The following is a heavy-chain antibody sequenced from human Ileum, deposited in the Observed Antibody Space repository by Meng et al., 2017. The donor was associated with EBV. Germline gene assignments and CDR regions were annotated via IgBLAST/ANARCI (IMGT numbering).Heavy chain of an antibody. CDR1: GDSFSTNSVV. CDR3: ARGARLAPFDY. V-gene: IGHV6-1*01. CDR2: TYYRSKWYN. J-gene: IGHJ4*02. Sequence: QLLQTRPGLVQPSQNLSLHCAIYGDSFSTNSVVWNWIRQSPSSGLEWLGRTYYRSKWYNEDAVSVKSRITINADTSKNQFSLQLNSVTPEDTAVYYCARGARLAPFDYWGQGTLVTV. D-gene: IGHD6-19*01.